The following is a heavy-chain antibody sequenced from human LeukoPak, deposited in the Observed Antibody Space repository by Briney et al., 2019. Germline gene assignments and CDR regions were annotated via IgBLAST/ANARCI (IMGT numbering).Heavy chain of an antibody. CDR2: IIPIFGTA. Sequence: SVKVSCKASGGTFSSYAVSWVRQAPGQGLEWMGGIIPIFGTANYAQKFQGRVTITADESTSTAYMELSSLRSEDTAVYYCAISLHYYDSSGPLHYWGQGTLVTVSS. D-gene: IGHD3-22*01. CDR1: GGTFSSYA. J-gene: IGHJ4*02. V-gene: IGHV1-69*13. CDR3: AISLHYYDSSGPLHY.